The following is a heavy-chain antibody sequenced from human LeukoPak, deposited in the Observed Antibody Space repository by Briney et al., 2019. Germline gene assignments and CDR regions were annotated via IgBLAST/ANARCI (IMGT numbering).Heavy chain of an antibody. D-gene: IGHD3-22*01. V-gene: IGHV3-74*01. J-gene: IGHJ4*02. CDR2: INSDGSTT. CDR3: ARATYYYDSSGYRAIYYFDY. CDR1: GFTFSSYW. Sequence: PGGSLRLSCAASGFTFSSYWVHWVRQAPGKGLVWVSRINSDGSTTTYADSVKGRFTISRDNAKDTLYLQMTSLRAEDTAVYYCARATYYYDSSGYRAIYYFDYWGQGTLVTVSS.